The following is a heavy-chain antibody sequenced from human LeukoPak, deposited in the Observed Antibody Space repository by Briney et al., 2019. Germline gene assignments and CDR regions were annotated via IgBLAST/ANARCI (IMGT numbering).Heavy chain of an antibody. CDR2: INPDSGGT. V-gene: IGHV1-2*02. CDR3: ARGYSSGSPWY. CDR1: GYTFTSYG. Sequence: ASVKVSCKASGYTFTSYGISWVRQAPGQGLEWMGWINPDSGGTNYAQKFQGRVTMTRDTSISTAYMELSRLRSDDTAVYYCARGYSSGSPWYWGQGTLVTVSS. D-gene: IGHD6-19*01. J-gene: IGHJ4*02.